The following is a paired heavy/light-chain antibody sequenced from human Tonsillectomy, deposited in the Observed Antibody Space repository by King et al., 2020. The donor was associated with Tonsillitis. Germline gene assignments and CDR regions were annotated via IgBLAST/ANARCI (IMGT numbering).Light chain of an antibody. V-gene: IGKV1-39*01. CDR3: EQSSSTPQT. J-gene: IGKJ1*01. CDR2: AAS. Sequence: DIQMTQSPSSLSASVGDRVTITCRASQNITTYLNWYLQKPGKAPKLLIYAASTLQFGVPSRFSGSGSWTDFTLTISSLQPEDFATYFCEQSSSTPQTFGQGTKVEVK. CDR1: QNITTY.
Heavy chain of an antibody. Sequence: EVQLVQSGAEVKKPGESLKISCKASGYSFTNYWIGWVRQMPGKGLEWMGIFYPGDSDRKHNPSFQGQVTFSADKSISTAYLQWSSLKASDTAMYYCARLRGYYDKSGIRSYFDDWGQGTLVTVSS. CDR3: ARLRGYYDKSGIRSYFDD. D-gene: IGHD3-22*01. CDR1: GYSFTNYW. CDR2: FYPGDSDR. V-gene: IGHV5-51*03. J-gene: IGHJ4*02.